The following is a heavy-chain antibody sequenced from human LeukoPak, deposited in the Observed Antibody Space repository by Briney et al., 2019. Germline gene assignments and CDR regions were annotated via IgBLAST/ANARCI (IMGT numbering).Heavy chain of an antibody. V-gene: IGHV1-2*02. D-gene: IGHD3-10*01. Sequence: GASVKVSCKASGYTFTDYYIHWVRQAPGQGLECMGWINPNSGGTNYAQKFQGRVTMTRDTSISTAYMELSRLRSDDTDVYYCARGGSGSYFSWLDPWGQGTLVTVSS. CDR1: GYTFTDYY. CDR2: INPNSGGT. CDR3: ARGGSGSYFSWLDP. J-gene: IGHJ5*02.